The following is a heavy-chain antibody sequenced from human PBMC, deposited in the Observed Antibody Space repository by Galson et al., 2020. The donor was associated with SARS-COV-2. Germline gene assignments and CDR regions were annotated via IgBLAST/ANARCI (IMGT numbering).Heavy chain of an antibody. D-gene: IGHD3-3*01. J-gene: IGHJ5*02. Sequence: GGSLRLSCAASGFTFSSYAMHWVRQAPGKGLEWVAVISYDGSNKYYADSVKGRFTISRDNSKNTLYLQMNSLRAEDTAVYYCAMGLGAVFGVVVESWFDPWGQGTLVTVSS. V-gene: IGHV3-30*01. CDR2: ISYDGSNK. CDR1: GFTFSSYA. CDR3: AMGLGAVFGVVVESWFDP.